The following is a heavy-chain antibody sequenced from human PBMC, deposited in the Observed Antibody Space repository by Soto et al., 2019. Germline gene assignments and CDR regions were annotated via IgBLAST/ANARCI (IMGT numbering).Heavy chain of an antibody. CDR1: GFTFTRYS. V-gene: IGHV3-21*04. Sequence: PGRSLRLSCAAFGFTFTRYSMNWVRQAPGKGLEWVSSISSTTNYIYYGDSMKGRFTISRDNAKNSLSLQMNSLRAEDTAVYYCAKDVESGWYEAFDYWGPGTLVTVSS. J-gene: IGHJ4*02. CDR3: AKDVESGWYEAFDY. D-gene: IGHD6-19*01. CDR2: ISSTTNYI.